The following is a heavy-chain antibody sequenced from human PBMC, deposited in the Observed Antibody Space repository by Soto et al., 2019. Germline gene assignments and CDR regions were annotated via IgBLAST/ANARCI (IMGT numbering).Heavy chain of an antibody. CDR2: IVGSGSST. J-gene: IGHJ4*02. V-gene: IGHV3-23*01. CDR1: GFTFSYYA. CDR3: AKAGGDCSGGSCYSNQGDY. Sequence: EVHLLESGRGLVQPGGSLRLSCAASGFTFSYYAMNWFRQAPGKGLEWVSGIVGSGSSTYYADSVKGRFTISRDNSQSTLYLQMNSLRADDTALYYCAKAGGDCSGGSCYSNQGDYWGQGTLVTVSS. D-gene: IGHD2-15*01.